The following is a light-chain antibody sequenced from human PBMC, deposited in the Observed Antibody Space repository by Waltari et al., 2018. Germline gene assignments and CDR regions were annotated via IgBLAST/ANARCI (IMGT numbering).Light chain of an antibody. Sequence: QSVLTQPPSASGTPGQRVTISCSGRYSNIGSNVVNWYQQLPGKAPKLLIYRSDLRPSGVPGRFSGSKSGSSASLAIDGLHSEDEADYYCASWDDSLNGHWVFGGGTKVTVL. CDR3: ASWDDSLNGHWV. J-gene: IGLJ3*02. V-gene: IGLV1-44*01. CDR2: RSD. CDR1: YSNIGSNV.